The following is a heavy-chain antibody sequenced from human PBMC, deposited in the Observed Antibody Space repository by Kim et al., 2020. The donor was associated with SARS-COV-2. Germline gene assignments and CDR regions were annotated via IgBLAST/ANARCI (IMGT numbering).Heavy chain of an antibody. J-gene: IGHJ6*01. Sequence: GGSLRLSCAAYGFTFTDYYMSWIRQAPGKGLEWVSYISRSGGTIYYASSMNGRFTVSRDNTQNSLNLQMNMMRAEDTADYYCTRDYISARSTYYFSGMDV. CDR3: TRDYISARSTYYFSGMDV. D-gene: IGHD6-19*01. V-gene: IGHV3-11*01. CDR1: GFTFTDYY. CDR2: ISRSGGTI.